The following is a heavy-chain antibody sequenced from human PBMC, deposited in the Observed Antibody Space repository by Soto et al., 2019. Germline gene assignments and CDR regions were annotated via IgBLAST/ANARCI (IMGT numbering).Heavy chain of an antibody. CDR2: IYYSGST. J-gene: IGHJ5*01. V-gene: IGHV4-31*03. CDR3: ARHSASWQWFDY. Sequence: QVHLQESGPGLVKPSQTLSLTCSVSGGSISSGGYYWSWTRQHPEKGLEWIGYIYYSGSTNYNPSLKSRVIISVDTSSNRFSLDLRSVTAADTAIYYCARHSASWQWFDYWGQGTLVTVSS. CDR1: GGSISSGGYY. D-gene: IGHD1-26*01.